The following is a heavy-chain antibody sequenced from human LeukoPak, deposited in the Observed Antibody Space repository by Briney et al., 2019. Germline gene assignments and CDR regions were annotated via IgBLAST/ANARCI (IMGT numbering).Heavy chain of an antibody. CDR1: GFTFTSSA. CDR2: IVVGSGNT. D-gene: IGHD6-19*01. J-gene: IGHJ5*02. V-gene: IGHV1-58*01. CDR3: AAIRYSSGWYGGNWFDP. Sequence: SVTVSCKASGFTFTSSAVQWVRQARGQRLEWIGWIVVGSGNTNYAQKLQERVTITRDMSTSTAYMELSSLRSEDTAVYYCAAIRYSSGWYGGNWFDPWGQGTLVTVSS.